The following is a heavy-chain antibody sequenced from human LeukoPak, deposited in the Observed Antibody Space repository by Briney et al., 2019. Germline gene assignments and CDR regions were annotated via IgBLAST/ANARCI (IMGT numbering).Heavy chain of an antibody. D-gene: IGHD3-10*01. Sequence: GGSLRLSCAASGFTFDDYAMHWVRQAPGKGLEWVSGISWNSGSIGYADSVKGRFTISRDNAKNSLYLQMNSLRAEDTALYYCAKDGGLGSGSYFDYWGQGTLVTVSS. J-gene: IGHJ4*02. CDR1: GFTFDDYA. V-gene: IGHV3-9*01. CDR2: ISWNSGSI. CDR3: AKDGGLGSGSYFDY.